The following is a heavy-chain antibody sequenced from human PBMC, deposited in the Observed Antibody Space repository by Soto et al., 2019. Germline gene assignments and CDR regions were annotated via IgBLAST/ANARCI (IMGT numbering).Heavy chain of an antibody. J-gene: IGHJ6*02. V-gene: IGHV5-51*01. Sequence: GESLKISCKGSGYSFTSYWIGWVRQMPGKGLEWMGIIYPGDSDTRYSPSFQGQVTISADKSISTAYLQWSSLKASDTAMYYCARQEVASAGISHYYYGMDVWGQGNTGTVSS. CDR3: ARQEVASAGISHYYYGMDV. D-gene: IGHD6-13*01. CDR2: IYPGDSDT. CDR1: GYSFTSYW.